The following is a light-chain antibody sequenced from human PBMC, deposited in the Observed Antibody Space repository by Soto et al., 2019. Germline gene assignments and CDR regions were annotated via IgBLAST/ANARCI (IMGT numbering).Light chain of an antibody. J-gene: IGKJ1*01. CDR1: QSISNY. Sequence: DIKMTQSPSSLSASVGDRVSITCRGSQSISNYLQWYQQKSGQAPKLLVYAASSLHSGVPSRFSGSGSGTDSTLTISSLQPEDFATYYCLQTYTSLTWTFGQGTRVEI. CDR2: AAS. V-gene: IGKV1-39*01. CDR3: LQTYTSLTWT.